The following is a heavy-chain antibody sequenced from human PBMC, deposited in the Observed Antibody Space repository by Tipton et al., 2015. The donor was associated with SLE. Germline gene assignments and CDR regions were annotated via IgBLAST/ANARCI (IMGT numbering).Heavy chain of an antibody. D-gene: IGHD2-2*01. CDR1: DGSIRSTNYY. V-gene: IGHV4-39*07. CDR2: IYYSGST. J-gene: IGHJ1*01. CDR3: ARSLPEYQYRVEYFQH. Sequence: TLSLTCTVSDGSIRSTNYYWGWIRQPPGKGLEWIGSIYYSGSTYYNPSLKSRVTISVDTSKNQFSLKLSSVTAADTAVYYCARSLPEYQYRVEYFQHWGQGTLVTVSS.